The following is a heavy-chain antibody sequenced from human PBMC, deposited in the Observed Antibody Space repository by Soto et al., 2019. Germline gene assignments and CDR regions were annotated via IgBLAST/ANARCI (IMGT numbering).Heavy chain of an antibody. V-gene: IGHV3-74*01. D-gene: IGHD4-4*01. CDR2: INSDGCST. CDR1: GFTFSSYW. CDR3: VRDPVTLSGMDF. Sequence: EVQLVESGGGLVQPGGSLRLSCAASGFTFSSYWMHWVRQAPGEGLVWVSRINSDGCSTSYADSVKGRFTISRDNAKNTLYLQMNSLRAEDTAVYYCVRDPVTLSGMDFWGQGTTVTVSS. J-gene: IGHJ6*02.